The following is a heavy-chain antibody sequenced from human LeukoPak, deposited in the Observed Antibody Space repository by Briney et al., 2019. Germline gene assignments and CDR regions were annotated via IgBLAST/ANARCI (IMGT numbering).Heavy chain of an antibody. D-gene: IGHD5-12*01. CDR1: GGSISTYY. J-gene: IGHJ4*02. Sequence: PSETLSLTCTVSGGSISTYYWTWIRQPPGKGLEWIGYIYHSGSAKYNSSLKSRVTMSVDTSKNQFSLKLSSVTAADTAVYYCVRDGYSGHDALWGQGTLVTVSS. V-gene: IGHV4-59*01. CDR3: VRDGYSGHDAL. CDR2: IYHSGSA.